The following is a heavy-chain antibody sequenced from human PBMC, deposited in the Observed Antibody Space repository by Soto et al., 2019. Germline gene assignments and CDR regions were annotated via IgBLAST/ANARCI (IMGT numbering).Heavy chain of an antibody. D-gene: IGHD3-9*01. V-gene: IGHV3-23*01. J-gene: IGHJ4*02. CDR2: IGHSGYSI. CDR1: GFTFNNHA. CDR3: ASSDDKDIFTGCYN. Sequence: PGGSLRLSCAASGFTFNNHAMAWVRQAPGKGLEWVSSIGHSGYSINYGDSVKGRFTISRDNSKNMLFLEMNGLRAEDTAVYHCASSDDKDIFTGCYNCGQGALVTVPS.